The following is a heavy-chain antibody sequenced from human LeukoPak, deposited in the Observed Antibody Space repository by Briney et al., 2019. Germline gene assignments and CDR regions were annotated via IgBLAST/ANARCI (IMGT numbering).Heavy chain of an antibody. J-gene: IGHJ4*02. CDR1: GGSISNYY. CDR2: VYYTGST. V-gene: IGHV4-59*01. Sequence: SETLSLTCPVFGGSISNYYYWTWIRQPPGKGLEWIGYVYYTGSTNFNPSLKSRVTMSLDTSRNQFSLKLTSLTAADTAVYYCAREATATTPFFDYWGQGTLVTVSS. CDR3: AREATATTPFFDY. D-gene: IGHD5-24*01.